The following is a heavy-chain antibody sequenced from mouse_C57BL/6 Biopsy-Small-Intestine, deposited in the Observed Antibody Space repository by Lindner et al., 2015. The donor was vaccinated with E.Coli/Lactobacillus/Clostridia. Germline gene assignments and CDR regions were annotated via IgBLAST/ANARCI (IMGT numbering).Heavy chain of an antibody. CDR2: IYPGSGNT. CDR3: AREVDWYIDV. D-gene: IGHD1-1*01. V-gene: IGHV1-76*01. J-gene: IGHJ1*03. Sequence: VQLQESGAELVRPGASVKLSCKASGYTFTDYYINWVKQRPGQGLEWIARIYPGSGNTYYNERFKGKSTLTAEKSSSTAYMQLSSLTSEDSAVYFCAREVDWYIDVWGTGTTVTVSS. CDR1: GYTFTDYY.